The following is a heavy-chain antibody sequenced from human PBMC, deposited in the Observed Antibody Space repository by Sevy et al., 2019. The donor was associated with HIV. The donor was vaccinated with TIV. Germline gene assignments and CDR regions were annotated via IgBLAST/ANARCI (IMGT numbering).Heavy chain of an antibody. V-gene: IGHV1-24*01. CDR2: FDPEDGRT. J-gene: IGHJ4*02. D-gene: IGHD3-22*01. Sequence: ASVKVSCKLSGYTLTDFSMHWVRQAPGKGLEWVATFDPEDGRTIYAQKFQGRVTMTDDTSTDTAYMELNSLRSDDTAVYYCATTKDYYDSSGYPFDYWGQGTQVTVSS. CDR1: GYTLTDFS. CDR3: ATTKDYYDSSGYPFDY.